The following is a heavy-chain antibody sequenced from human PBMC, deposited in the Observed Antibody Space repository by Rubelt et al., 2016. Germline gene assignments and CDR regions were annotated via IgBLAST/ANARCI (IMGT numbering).Heavy chain of an antibody. J-gene: IGHJ3*02. CDR1: GGTFSSYA. CDR3: ARGGAAAADDNDAFDI. Sequence: QVQLVQSGAEVKKPGSSVKVSCKASGGTFSSYAISWVRQAPGQGLEWMGGIIPIFGTANYAQKFQGRVTITADESTSTAYMELSSLGSDDTAVYYCARGGAAAADDNDAFDIWGQGTMVTVSS. V-gene: IGHV1-69*01. D-gene: IGHD6-13*01. CDR2: IIPIFGTA.